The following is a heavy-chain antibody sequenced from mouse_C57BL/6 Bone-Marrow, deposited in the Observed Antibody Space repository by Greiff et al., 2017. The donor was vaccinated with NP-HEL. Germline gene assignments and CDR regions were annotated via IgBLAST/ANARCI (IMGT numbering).Heavy chain of an antibody. CDR2: INPYNGDT. Sequence: ESGPELVKPGDSVKISCKASGYSFTGYFMNWVMQSHGKSLEWIGRINPYNGDTFYNQKFKGKATLTVDKSSSTAHMELRSLTSEDSAVYYCARGEKKLRRGDYYAMDYWGQGTSVTVSS. CDR3: ARGEKKLRRGDYYAMDY. D-gene: IGHD2-4*01. J-gene: IGHJ4*01. CDR1: GYSFTGYF. V-gene: IGHV1-20*01.